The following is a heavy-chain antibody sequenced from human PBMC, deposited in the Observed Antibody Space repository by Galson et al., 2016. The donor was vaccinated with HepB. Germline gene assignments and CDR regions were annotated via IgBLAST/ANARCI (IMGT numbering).Heavy chain of an antibody. D-gene: IGHD3-10*01. J-gene: IGHJ6*02. V-gene: IGHV3-23*01. CDR1: GFTFTNYA. CDR2: ISGSINAT. CDR3: AKLPSRYYGSGAGYGMDI. Sequence: SLRLSCAASGFTFTNYAMTWVRQAPGKGLQWVSGISGSINATYYADSVKGRSIISRDDSKNTLYLQMHSLRAEDTALYYCAKLPSRYYGSGAGYGMDIWGQGITGTVSS.